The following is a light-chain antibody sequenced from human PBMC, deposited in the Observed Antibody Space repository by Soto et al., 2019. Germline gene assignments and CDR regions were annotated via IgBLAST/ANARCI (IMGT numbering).Light chain of an antibody. J-gene: IGKJ2*01. Sequence: EIVMTQSPATLSVSPGERVTLSCRASHSVSSNLAWYQQKPGQAPRLLIYGASTRATGIPARFSGSGSGTEFPLTISSLQSEDVAVYHWQQYNNWPPGYTFGQGTKLASK. CDR1: HSVSSN. V-gene: IGKV3-15*01. CDR2: GAS. CDR3: QQYNNWPPGYT.